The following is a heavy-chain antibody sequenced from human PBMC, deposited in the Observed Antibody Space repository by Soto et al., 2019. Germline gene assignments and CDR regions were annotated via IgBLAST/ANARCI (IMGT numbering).Heavy chain of an antibody. Sequence: ASVKVSCKASGGTFSSYAISWVRQAPGQGLEWMGGIIPIFGTANYAQKFQGRVTITADESRSTAYMELSSLRSEDTAVYYCARDQDYDILTGYSPTYYYYGMDVWGQGTTVTVSS. CDR3: ARDQDYDILTGYSPTYYYYGMDV. V-gene: IGHV1-69*13. CDR1: GGTFSSYA. CDR2: IIPIFGTA. J-gene: IGHJ6*02. D-gene: IGHD3-9*01.